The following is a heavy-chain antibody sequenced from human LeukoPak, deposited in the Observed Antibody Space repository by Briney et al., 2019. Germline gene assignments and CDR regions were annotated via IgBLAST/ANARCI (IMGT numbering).Heavy chain of an antibody. V-gene: IGHV1-2*02. CDR3: AREIDYRVGVVDY. J-gene: IGHJ4*02. Sequence: ASVKVSCKASGYTFTGHYMHWVRQAPGQGLEWMGWINPKGGGTKYAQKFQGRVTMTRDTSISTAYMELSRLSSDDTAVYYCAREIDYRVGVVDYWGQGTLVTVSS. CDR2: INPKGGGT. D-gene: IGHD4-17*01. CDR1: GYTFTGHY.